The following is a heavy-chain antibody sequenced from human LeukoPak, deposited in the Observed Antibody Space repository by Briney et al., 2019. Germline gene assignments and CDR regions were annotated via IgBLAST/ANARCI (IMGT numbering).Heavy chain of an antibody. V-gene: IGHV4-34*01. CDR3: ARGLLYHYGQNWFDP. CDR2: INHSGST. Sequence: SETLSLTCAVYGGSFSGYFWSWIRQPPGKGLEWIGEINHSGSTNYNPSLKSRVTISVDTSKNQLSLKLSSVPAADTAVYYCARGLLYHYGQNWFDPWGQGTLVTVSS. J-gene: IGHJ5*02. CDR1: GGSFSGYF. D-gene: IGHD2-2*02.